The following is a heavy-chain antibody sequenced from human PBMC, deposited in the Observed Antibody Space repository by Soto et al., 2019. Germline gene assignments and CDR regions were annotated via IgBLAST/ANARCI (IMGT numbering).Heavy chain of an antibody. CDR3: AKGSSSMAYSYMDV. CDR1: GFTFSIYA. D-gene: IGHD6-6*01. J-gene: IGHJ6*03. Sequence: GGSLRLSCAASGFTFSIYAMSWVRQAPGKGLEWVSVISGSAGSTYNADSVKGRFTISRDNSKNTLYLQMDSLRAEDTAVYYCAKGSSSMAYSYMDVWGKGTTVTVSS. V-gene: IGHV3-23*01. CDR2: ISGSAGST.